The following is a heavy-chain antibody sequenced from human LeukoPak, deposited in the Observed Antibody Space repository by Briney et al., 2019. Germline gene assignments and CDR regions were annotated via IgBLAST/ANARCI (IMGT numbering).Heavy chain of an antibody. CDR3: ASQQLELRLMDAFDI. Sequence: SQTLSLTCAISGDSVSSISAAWNWIRQSPSRGLEWLGRTYYRSKWYNDYAVSVKSRITINPDTSKNQFSLQLNSVTPEDTAVYYCASQQLELRLMDAFDIWGQGTMVTVSS. CDR2: TYYRSKWYN. CDR1: GDSVSSISAA. D-gene: IGHD1-7*01. V-gene: IGHV6-1*01. J-gene: IGHJ3*02.